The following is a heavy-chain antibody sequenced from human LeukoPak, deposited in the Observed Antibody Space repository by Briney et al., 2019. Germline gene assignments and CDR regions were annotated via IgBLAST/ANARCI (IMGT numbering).Heavy chain of an antibody. CDR1: NYSISSSHY. CDR2: IYRSGGST. J-gene: IGHJ5*02. Sequence: SETLSLTCTVSNYSISSSHYWGWIRQSPGKGLEWIGSIYRSGGSTFYNPSLESRITISVDTSKNQFSLKLNSVTAADTAVYYCARDHTTLTGHIQYFDPWGQGTLVTVSS. V-gene: IGHV4-38-2*02. CDR3: ARDHTTLTGHIQYFDP. D-gene: IGHD1-20*01.